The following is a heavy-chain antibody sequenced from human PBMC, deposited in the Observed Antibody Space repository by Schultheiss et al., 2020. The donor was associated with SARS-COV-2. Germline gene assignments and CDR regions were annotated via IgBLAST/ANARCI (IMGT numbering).Heavy chain of an antibody. J-gene: IGHJ3*02. V-gene: IGHV3-15*01. CDR2: IKSKTDGGTT. D-gene: IGHD1-1*01. Sequence: GESLKISCAASGFTFSNAWMSWVRQAPGKGLEWVGRIKSKTDGGTTDYAAPVKGRFTISRDNAKNSLYLQMNSLRAEDTAVYYCTTDFQPPGSTEYDAFDIWGQGTMVTVSS. CDR3: TTDFQPPGSTEYDAFDI. CDR1: GFTFSNAW.